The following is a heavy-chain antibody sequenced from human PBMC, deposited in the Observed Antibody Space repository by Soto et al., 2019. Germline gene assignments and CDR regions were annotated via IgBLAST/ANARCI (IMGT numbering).Heavy chain of an antibody. Sequence: QVQLVESGGGVVQPGGSLRLSCTASGFTFSSYGMHWVRQAPGKGLQWVAVIPHDGTYQYYLDSVKGRFTISRDNSKDTLYLQMNSLRVEDTAVYYCVRDDDNLDHGLDHWGQGTLVTVSS. CDR2: IPHDGTYQ. D-gene: IGHD1-1*01. CDR1: GFTFSSYG. V-gene: IGHV3-30*19. J-gene: IGHJ4*02. CDR3: VRDDDNLDHGLDH.